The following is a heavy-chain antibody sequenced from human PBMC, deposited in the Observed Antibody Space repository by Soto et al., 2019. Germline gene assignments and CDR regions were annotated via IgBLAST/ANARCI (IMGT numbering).Heavy chain of an antibody. CDR3: ARHHGPTTSENWFDP. Sequence: QVHLVQSGVEVKTPGASVKVSCQASGYTFFTYDISWVRQAPGQGLEWMGWISTYSGDTKYAQKFQGRVTMTTDTSTQTAYLELRSMRSDDTAVYYCARHHGPTTSENWFDPWGQGTLVTVSS. D-gene: IGHD5-12*01. J-gene: IGHJ5*02. CDR1: GYTFFTYD. CDR2: ISTYSGDT. V-gene: IGHV1-18*01.